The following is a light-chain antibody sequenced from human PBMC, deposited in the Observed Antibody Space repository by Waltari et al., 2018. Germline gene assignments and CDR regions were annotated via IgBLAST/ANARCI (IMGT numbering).Light chain of an antibody. Sequence: SYELTQPPSVSVSPGQTASITCSGDKSGDKYACWYQQKPGQSPVLVIYQDSKRPSGIPERFSGSNSGNTATLTISGTRAMDEADYYCQAWDSSTVVFGGGTKLTVL. CDR1: KSGDKY. CDR2: QDS. J-gene: IGLJ2*01. V-gene: IGLV3-1*01. CDR3: QAWDSSTVV.